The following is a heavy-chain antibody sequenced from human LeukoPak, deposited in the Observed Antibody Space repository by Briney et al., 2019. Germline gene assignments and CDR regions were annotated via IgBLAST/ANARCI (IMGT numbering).Heavy chain of an antibody. CDR2: ISGSGGST. CDR3: ARDPYGNLCIGGACYGAFDY. CDR1: GFTFSSYA. V-gene: IGHV3-23*01. Sequence: PGGSLRLSCAASGFTFSSYAMSWVRQAPGKGLEWVSAISGSGGSTYYADSVKGRFTISRDNSKNTLYLQMNSLRADDTAVYYCARDPYGNLCIGGACYGAFDYWGQGTLVTVSS. D-gene: IGHD2-21*02. J-gene: IGHJ4*02.